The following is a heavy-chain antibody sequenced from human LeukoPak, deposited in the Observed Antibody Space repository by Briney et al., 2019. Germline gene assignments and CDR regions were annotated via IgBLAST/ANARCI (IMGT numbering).Heavy chain of an antibody. J-gene: IGHJ4*02. CDR1: GYTFTNYL. V-gene: IGHV1-46*01. CDR3: AREIYGSSTGGIDY. CDR2: INPSGGST. D-gene: IGHD6-25*01. Sequence: ASVRVSCKASGYTFTNYLIHWVRQAPGQGLEWMGIINPSGGSTTYAQDFQGRVTMTRGTSTSTVYMELSSLRSEDTAVYYCAREIYGSSTGGIDYWGQGTLVTVSS.